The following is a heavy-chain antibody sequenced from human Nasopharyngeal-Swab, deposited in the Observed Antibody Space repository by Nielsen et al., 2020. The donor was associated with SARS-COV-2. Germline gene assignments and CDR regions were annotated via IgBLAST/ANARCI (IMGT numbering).Heavy chain of an antibody. Sequence: ASVKVSCKASGYTFTSYAMHWVRQAPGQRLEWMGWINAGNGNTKYSQKFQGRVTITRDTSASTAYMELSSLRSEGTAVYYCARARIPDYYYDSSDFDYWGQGTLVTVSS. CDR2: INAGNGNT. CDR1: GYTFTSYA. J-gene: IGHJ4*02. D-gene: IGHD3-22*01. V-gene: IGHV1-3*01. CDR3: ARARIPDYYYDSSDFDY.